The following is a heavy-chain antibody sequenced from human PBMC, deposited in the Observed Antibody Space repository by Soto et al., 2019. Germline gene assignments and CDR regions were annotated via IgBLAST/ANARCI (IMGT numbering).Heavy chain of an antibody. Sequence: PSETLSLTCAVSGGSISSSFRWNWVRQSPGRGLEWSGRIYHGGSTNYNPSLKNRVTISLDKSKNQFSLRLTSVTAADTAVYYCARRFCSDSYCSYFDYWGRGTLVTVSS. CDR3: ARRFCSDSYCSYFDY. D-gene: IGHD2-15*01. J-gene: IGHJ4*02. CDR2: IYHGGST. CDR1: GGSISSSFR. V-gene: IGHV4-4*02.